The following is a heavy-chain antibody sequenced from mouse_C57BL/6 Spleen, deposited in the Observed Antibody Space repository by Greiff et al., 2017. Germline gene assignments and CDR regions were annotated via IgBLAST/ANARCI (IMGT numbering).Heavy chain of an antibody. V-gene: IGHV2-6-1*01. J-gene: IGHJ4*01. CDR2: IWSDGST. Sequence: QVQLQQSGPGLVAPSQSLSITCPVSGFSLTSYGVHWVRQPPGKGLAWLVVIWSDGSTTYNSAPQSRLSISKYNSKSQVFLKMNSLQTDDTAMYYGARHEAQAYAMDYWGQGTSGTVSS. CDR3: ARHEAQAYAMDY. D-gene: IGHD3-2*02. CDR1: GFSLTSYG.